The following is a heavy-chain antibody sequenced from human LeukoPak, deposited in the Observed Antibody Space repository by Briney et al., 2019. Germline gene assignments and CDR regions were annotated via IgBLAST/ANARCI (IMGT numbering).Heavy chain of an antibody. Sequence: EPGGSLRLSCAASGFTFSSYAMSWVRQAPGKGLEWVSSISGSGGTTYYADSVKGRSTISRDNSKNTLFLQMNSLRAEDTAVYYCAKLNPYGSGSHSHIWGQGTMVTVSS. CDR3: AKLNPYGSGSHSHI. D-gene: IGHD3-10*01. CDR1: GFTFSSYA. CDR2: ISGSGGTT. V-gene: IGHV3-23*01. J-gene: IGHJ3*02.